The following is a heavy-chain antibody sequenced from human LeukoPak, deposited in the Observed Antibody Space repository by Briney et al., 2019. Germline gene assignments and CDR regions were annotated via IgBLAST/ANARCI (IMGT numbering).Heavy chain of an antibody. CDR2: INSDGSWT. D-gene: IGHD6-19*01. Sequence: GGSLRLSCAASGNYWMHWVRQAPGKGLVWVSHINSDGSWTSYADSVKGRFTISRDNAKKSLYLQMNSLRDEDTAVYYCAKDQLGSGWVLDFWGQGTLVTVAS. J-gene: IGHJ4*02. CDR3: AKDQLGSGWVLDF. CDR1: GNYW. V-gene: IGHV3-74*01.